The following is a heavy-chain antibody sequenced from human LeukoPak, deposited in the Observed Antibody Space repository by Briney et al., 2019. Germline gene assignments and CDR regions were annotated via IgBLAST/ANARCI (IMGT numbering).Heavy chain of an antibody. CDR1: GLTFSDAW. D-gene: IGHD5-12*01. Sequence: GGSLRLSCVLSGLTFSDAWMGWVRQAPGKGLEWVGRIRNDRITDYAAPVQGRFSISRDNSKNTFYLRMNSLRTEDTGMYFCTWMATIFTVDYWGQGTLVTVSS. CDR2: IRNDRIT. J-gene: IGHJ4*02. V-gene: IGHV3-15*01. CDR3: TWMATIFTVDY.